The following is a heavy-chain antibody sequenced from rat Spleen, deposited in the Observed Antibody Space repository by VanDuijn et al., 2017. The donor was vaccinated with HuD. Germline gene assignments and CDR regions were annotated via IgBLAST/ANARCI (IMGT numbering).Heavy chain of an antibody. CDR1: GYSITNSYR. Sequence: EVQLQESGPGLVKPSQSLSLTCSVTGYSITNSYRWNWIRKFPGNKLEWMGYINSAGSTVYNPSLKSRISITRDTSRNQFFLQVNSVTAEDTSTYYCARSEGVHYNLPFASWGQGTLVTVSS. J-gene: IGHJ3*01. D-gene: IGHD1-11*01. V-gene: IGHV3-3*01. CDR3: ARSEGVHYNLPFAS. CDR2: INSAGST.